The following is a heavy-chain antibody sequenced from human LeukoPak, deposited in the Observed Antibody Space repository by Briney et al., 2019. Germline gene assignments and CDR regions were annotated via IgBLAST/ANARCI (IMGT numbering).Heavy chain of an antibody. CDR2: IYTSGST. V-gene: IGHV4-61*02. J-gene: IGHJ5*02. Sequence: PSETLSLTCTVSGGSISSGSYYWSWIRQPAGTGLEWLGRIYTSGSTNYNPSLKSRVTISVDTSKNQFSLKLSSVTAADTAVYYCARDLPSRRSDWFDPWGQGTLVTVSS. D-gene: IGHD5-24*01. CDR1: GGSISSGSYY. CDR3: ARDLPSRRSDWFDP.